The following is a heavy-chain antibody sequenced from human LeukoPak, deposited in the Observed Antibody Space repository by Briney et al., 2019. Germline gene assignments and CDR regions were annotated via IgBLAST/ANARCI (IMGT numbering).Heavy chain of an antibody. V-gene: IGHV4-4*07. Sequence: PSETLSLTCTVSGASISSYYWSWIRQPAGKGLVWGGRIYTSGTTNYNPSLKSRVTISVDKSKNQFSLKLSSVTAADTAVYYCARDYVDTTMGQRFDPWGHGTLVTVSS. D-gene: IGHD5-18*01. J-gene: IGHJ5*02. CDR2: IYTSGTT. CDR1: GASISSYY. CDR3: ARDYVDTTMGQRFDP.